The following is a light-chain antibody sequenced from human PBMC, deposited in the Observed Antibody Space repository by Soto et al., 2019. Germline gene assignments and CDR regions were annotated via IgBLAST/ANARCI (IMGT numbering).Light chain of an antibody. CDR1: SGYSNYK. Sequence: QLVLTQPPSASASLGASVTLTCTLSSGYSNYKVDWYQQRPGKGPRFVMRVGTGGIVGSKGDGIPDRFSVLGSGLNRYLTIKNIQEEDESDYHGGADHGSGGNVVYVVFGGGTKLTVL. CDR2: VGTGGIVG. CDR3: GADHGSGGNVVYVV. V-gene: IGLV9-49*01. J-gene: IGLJ2*01.